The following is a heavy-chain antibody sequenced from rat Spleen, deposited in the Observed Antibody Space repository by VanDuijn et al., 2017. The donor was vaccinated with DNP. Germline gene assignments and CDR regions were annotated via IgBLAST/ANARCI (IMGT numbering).Heavy chain of an antibody. D-gene: IGHD1-1*01. V-gene: IGHV5-20*01. CDR1: GFTFSDYY. CDR3: AIYYYSGDTWFAY. J-gene: IGHJ3*01. CDR2: ISYDGGRT. Sequence: EVQLVESGGGLVQPGRSLKLSCAASGFTFSDYYMAWVRQAPTKGLEWVAYISYDGGRTYNGDSVKGRFTISRDNARNTLYLQMNSLRSEDTATYYCAIYYYSGDTWFAYWGQGTLVTVSS.